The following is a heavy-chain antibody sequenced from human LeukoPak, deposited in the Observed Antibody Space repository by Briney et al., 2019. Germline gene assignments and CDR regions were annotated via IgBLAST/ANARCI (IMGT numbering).Heavy chain of an antibody. D-gene: IGHD3-22*01. J-gene: IGHJ4*02. CDR3: ASSDYYDSSRDY. CDR1: GFTFSSYE. CDR2: ISSSGSTI. V-gene: IGHV3-48*03. Sequence: GGSLRLPCAASGFTFSSYEMNWVRQAPGKGLEWVSYISSSGSTIYYADSVKGRFTISRDNAKNSLYLQMNSLRAEDTAVYYCASSDYYDSSRDYWGQGTLVTVSS.